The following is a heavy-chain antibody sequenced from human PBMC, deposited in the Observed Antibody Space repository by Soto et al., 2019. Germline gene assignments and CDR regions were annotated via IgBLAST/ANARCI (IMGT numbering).Heavy chain of an antibody. CDR3: AKFLGSFVWELYYFDY. J-gene: IGHJ4*02. Sequence: PGGALRLSCAASGFPFSSHAMSWVRKAPGEGLEWVSAISGSGGSTYYADSVKGRFTISRDNSKNTLYLQMNSLRAEDTAVYYCAKFLGSFVWELYYFDYWGQGTLVTVSS. CDR2: ISGSGGST. D-gene: IGHD1-26*01. V-gene: IGHV3-23*01. CDR1: GFPFSSHA.